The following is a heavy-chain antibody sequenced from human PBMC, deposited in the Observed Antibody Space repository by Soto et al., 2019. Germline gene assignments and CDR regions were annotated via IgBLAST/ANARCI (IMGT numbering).Heavy chain of an antibody. J-gene: IGHJ4*02. D-gene: IGHD3-10*01. CDR2: IYYSGST. CDR3: ARILWFGGLFYFDY. Sequence: PSETLSLTCTVSGGSISSYYWSWIRQPPGKGLEWIGYIYYSGSTNYNPSLKSRVTISVDTSKNQFSLKLSSVTAADTAVYYCARILWFGGLFYFDYWGQGTLVTGSS. CDR1: GGSISSYY. V-gene: IGHV4-59*01.